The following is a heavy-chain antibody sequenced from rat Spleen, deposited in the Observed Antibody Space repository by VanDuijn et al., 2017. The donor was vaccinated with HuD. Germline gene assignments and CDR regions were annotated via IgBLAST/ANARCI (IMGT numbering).Heavy chain of an antibody. Sequence: EVQLVETGGGLVHPGESLKLSCVASGFTFSSYWMFWIRQAPGEGLEWLSSISPDGGSTSYPDSMKGRFPISRDNAENTVYLQMNSLRSEDTANYFCGKDMNYFSTYPFYLMGAWGQGTSVTVSS. CDR3: GKDMNYFSTYPFYLMGA. CDR2: ISPDGGST. D-gene: IGHD1-2*01. CDR1: GFTFSSYW. J-gene: IGHJ4*01. V-gene: IGHV5-58*01.